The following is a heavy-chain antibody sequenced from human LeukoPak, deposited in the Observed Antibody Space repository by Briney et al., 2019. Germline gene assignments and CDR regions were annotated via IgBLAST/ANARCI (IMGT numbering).Heavy chain of an antibody. CDR1: GYTFTSYD. CDR2: MNPNSGNT. J-gene: IGHJ6*02. CDR3: ARGSVYYDSSGYSHYGMDV. D-gene: IGHD3-22*01. Sequence: ASVKVSCKASGYTFTSYDINWVRQATGQGLERMGWMNPNSGNTGYAQKFQGRVTMTRNTSISTAYMELSSLRSEDTAVYYCARGSVYYDSSGYSHYGMDVWGQGTTVTVSS. V-gene: IGHV1-8*01.